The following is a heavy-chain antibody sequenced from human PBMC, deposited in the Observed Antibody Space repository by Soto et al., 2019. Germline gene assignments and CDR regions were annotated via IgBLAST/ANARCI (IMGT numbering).Heavy chain of an antibody. CDR2: IYYSGST. J-gene: IGHJ6*02. Sequence: TSETLSLTCTVSGVSISSGGYYWSWIRQHPGKGLEWIGYIYYSGSTYYNPSLKSRVTISVDTSKKQFSLKLSSVTAADTAVYYCARDRIAGGSPPSGMDVWGQGTTVTVSS. D-gene: IGHD2-15*01. CDR3: ARDRIAGGSPPSGMDV. V-gene: IGHV4-31*03. CDR1: GVSISSGGYY.